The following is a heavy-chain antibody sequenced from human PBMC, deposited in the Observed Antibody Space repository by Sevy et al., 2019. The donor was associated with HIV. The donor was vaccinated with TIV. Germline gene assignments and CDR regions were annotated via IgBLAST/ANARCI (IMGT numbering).Heavy chain of an antibody. CDR2: FDPEDGEI. J-gene: IGHJ4*02. V-gene: IGHV1-24*01. Sequence: ASVKVSCKVSGYTLTQLSMHWVRQAPGKGLEWMATFDPEDGEIRYAQEFQGRVTMTEDTSTDTAYMELDSLRSEDTAFYYCATTKDYYDNSAYPFDYWGQGTLVTVSS. CDR3: ATTKDYYDNSAYPFDY. CDR1: GYTLTQLS. D-gene: IGHD3-22*01.